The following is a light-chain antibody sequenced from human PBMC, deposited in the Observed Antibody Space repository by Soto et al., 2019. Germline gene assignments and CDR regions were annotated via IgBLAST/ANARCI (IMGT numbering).Light chain of an antibody. V-gene: IGLV3-1*01. CDR1: KLGDKY. Sequence: SYELTQPPSVSVSPGQTASITCSGDKLGDKYACWYQQKPGQSPVLVIYQDSTRPSGIPERFSGSNSGNTATLTISGTQAMDEADYYCQAWDSSVVFGGGTQLTVL. CDR2: QDS. CDR3: QAWDSSVV. J-gene: IGLJ2*01.